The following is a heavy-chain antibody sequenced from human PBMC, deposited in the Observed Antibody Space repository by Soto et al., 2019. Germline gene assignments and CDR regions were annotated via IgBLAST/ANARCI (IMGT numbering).Heavy chain of an antibody. Sequence: PSETLSLTCTVSGGSISRSGYYWGWIRQPPGKGLEWIGSIYYSGSTYYNPSLKSRVTISVDTSKNQFSLKLSSVTAADTAVYCCASGRQQWLVRDYYYMDVWGKGTTVTVSS. D-gene: IGHD6-19*01. J-gene: IGHJ6*03. CDR2: IYYSGST. CDR3: ASGRQQWLVRDYYYMDV. V-gene: IGHV4-39*01. CDR1: GGSISRSGYY.